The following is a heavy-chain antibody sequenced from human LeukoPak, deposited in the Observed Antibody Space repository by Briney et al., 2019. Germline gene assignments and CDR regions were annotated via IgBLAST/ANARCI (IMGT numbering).Heavy chain of an antibody. CDR3: ASLGIELYSSSRLIDAFDI. J-gene: IGHJ3*02. D-gene: IGHD6-13*01. CDR2: INPNSGGT. CDR1: GYTFTGYY. Sequence: ASVKVSCKASGYTFTGYYMHWVRQAPGQGLEWMGWINPNSGGTNYAQKFQGRVTMTRDTSISTAYMELSRLRSDDTAVYYCASLGIELYSSSRLIDAFDIWGQGTMVTVSS. V-gene: IGHV1-2*02.